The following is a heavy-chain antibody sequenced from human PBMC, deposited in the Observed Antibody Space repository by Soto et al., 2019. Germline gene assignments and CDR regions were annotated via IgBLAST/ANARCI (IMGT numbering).Heavy chain of an antibody. J-gene: IGHJ4*02. Sequence: EVQLLESGGGLVQPGGSLRLSCAASGFTFSSYAMSWVRQAPGKGLEWVSAISGSGGSTYYADSVKGRFTISRDNSKNTLYLQINSLRAEDTAVYYCAKDDRGGYSSGWYGHSEYWGQGTLVTVSS. CDR1: GFTFSSYA. V-gene: IGHV3-23*01. CDR2: ISGSGGST. D-gene: IGHD6-19*01. CDR3: AKDDRGGYSSGWYGHSEY.